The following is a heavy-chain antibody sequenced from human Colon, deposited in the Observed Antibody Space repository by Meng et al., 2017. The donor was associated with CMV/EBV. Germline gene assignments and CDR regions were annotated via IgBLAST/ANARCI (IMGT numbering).Heavy chain of an antibody. CDR3: VKGGAALKWLLFDS. D-gene: IGHD3-3*01. J-gene: IGHJ5*01. CDR1: GFSLGDYA. CDR2: IAWDGDTF. V-gene: IGHV3-43D*03. Sequence: GESLKISCAASGFSLGDYAMHWVRQAPGKGLEWVSVIAWDGDTFYYADSVKGRFTISRDVRKNSLYLDMDNVRPEDTAFYHCVKGGAALKWLLFDSWGPGTLVTVSS.